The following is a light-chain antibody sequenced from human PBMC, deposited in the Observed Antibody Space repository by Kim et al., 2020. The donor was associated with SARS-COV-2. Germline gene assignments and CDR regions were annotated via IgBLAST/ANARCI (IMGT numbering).Light chain of an antibody. CDR1: QSLLHSNGYYY. CDR2: LGS. J-gene: IGKJ1*01. Sequence: DIVMTQSPLSLPVTPGEPASISCRSSQSLLHSNGYYYLDWYLQKPGQSPQLLIYLGSTRASGVPDRFSGSASGTDFTLKISRVEAEDVGVYYCMQTLHAWTFGQGTKVDIK. CDR3: MQTLHAWT. V-gene: IGKV2-28*01.